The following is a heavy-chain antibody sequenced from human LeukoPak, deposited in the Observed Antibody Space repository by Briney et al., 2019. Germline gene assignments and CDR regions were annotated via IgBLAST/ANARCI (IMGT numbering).Heavy chain of an antibody. CDR1: GYTFTGYY. V-gene: IGHV1-2*02. D-gene: IGHD2-2*01. CDR2: INPNSGGT. Sequence: RASVKVSCKASGYTFTGYYMHWVRQAPGQGLEWMGWINPNSGGTNYAQKFQGRVTMTRDTSISTAYMELSRLRSDDTAVYYCARMAAGCSSTSCYYYYYYMDVWGKGTTVTVSS. J-gene: IGHJ6*03. CDR3: ARMAAGCSSTSCYYYYYYMDV.